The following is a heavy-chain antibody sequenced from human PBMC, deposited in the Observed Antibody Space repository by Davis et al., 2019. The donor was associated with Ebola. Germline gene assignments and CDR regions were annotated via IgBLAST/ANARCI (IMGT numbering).Heavy chain of an antibody. Sequence: GESLKISCAASGFTFSTYAMHWVRQAPGKGLEWVAVISYDGSNTFYADSVKGRFTISRDNAKNSLYLQMNSLRAEDTAVYYCAKDRDGYCSGGSCYRRDSYWLDPWGQGTLVTVSS. CDR1: GFTFSTYA. V-gene: IGHV3-30-3*02. CDR3: AKDRDGYCSGGSCYRRDSYWLDP. J-gene: IGHJ5*02. CDR2: ISYDGSNT. D-gene: IGHD2-15*01.